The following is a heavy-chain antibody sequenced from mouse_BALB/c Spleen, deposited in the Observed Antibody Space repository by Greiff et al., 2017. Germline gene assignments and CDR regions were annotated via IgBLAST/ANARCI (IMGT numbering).Heavy chain of an antibody. D-gene: IGHD1-1*01. Sequence: VQLQQSGAELVRPGSSVKISCKASGYAFSSYWMNWVKQRPGQGLEWIGQIYPGDGDTNYNGKFKGKATLTADKSSSTAYMQLSSLTSEDSAVYFCARGYGSSYEAYWGQGTTLTVSS. CDR2: IYPGDGDT. V-gene: IGHV1-80*01. CDR3: ARGYGSSYEAY. CDR1: GYAFSSYW. J-gene: IGHJ2*01.